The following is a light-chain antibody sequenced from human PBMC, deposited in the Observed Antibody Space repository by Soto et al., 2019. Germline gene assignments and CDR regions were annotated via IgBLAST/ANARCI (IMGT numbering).Light chain of an antibody. V-gene: IGKV3-15*01. J-gene: IGKJ1*01. CDR2: GAS. CDR3: QQYNSWPRT. Sequence: EIVLTQSPGTLSLSPGERATLSCRASQSVSSYLAWYQQKPGQAPRLLIYGASTRATGVPARFSGSGSGTEFTLIISSLQSEDFAVYYCQQYNSWPRTFGQGTKV. CDR1: QSVSSY.